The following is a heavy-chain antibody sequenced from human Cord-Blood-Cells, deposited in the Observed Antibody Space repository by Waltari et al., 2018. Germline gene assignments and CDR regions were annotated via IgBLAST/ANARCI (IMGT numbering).Heavy chain of an antibody. V-gene: IGHV4-34*01. CDR2: INHSGST. Sequence: QVQLQQWGAGLLKPSETLSLTCAVYGGSFRGYYWSWIRQPPGKGLEWIGEINHSGSTNYNPSLKSRVTISVDTSKNQFSLKLSSVTAADTAVYYCARGRWGSPIDYWGQGTLVTVSS. CDR1: GGSFRGYY. J-gene: IGHJ4*02. D-gene: IGHD2-21*01. CDR3: ARGRWGSPIDY.